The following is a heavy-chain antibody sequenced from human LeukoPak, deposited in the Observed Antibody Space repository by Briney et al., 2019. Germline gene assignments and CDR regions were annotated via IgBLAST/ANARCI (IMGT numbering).Heavy chain of an antibody. CDR3: ARDWNYGWDY. CDR1: GFTFSGYW. V-gene: IGHV3-7*01. D-gene: IGHD3-10*01. CDR2: IKQDGSEK. J-gene: IGHJ4*02. Sequence: PGGSLRLSCAASGFTFSGYWVSWVRQAPGKGLEWVTNIKQDGSEKYYVDSVKGRFTISRDNAENSLYLQMNSLRAEDTAVYYCARDWNYGWDYWGQGSLVTVSS.